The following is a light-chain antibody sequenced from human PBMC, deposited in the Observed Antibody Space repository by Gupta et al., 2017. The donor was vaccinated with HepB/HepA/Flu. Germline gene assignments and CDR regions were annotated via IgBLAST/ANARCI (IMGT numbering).Light chain of an antibody. CDR2: GAS. CDR1: QGIGND. Sequence: DIQMPQSPSSLSASVGDRVTITCRASQGIGNDLGWYQQKPGKAPKRLIYGASSLQSGVPSRFSGSGSGTEFTLTISSLQPEDFATYYCLQHSTYPRTFGQGTKVEIK. V-gene: IGKV1-17*01. J-gene: IGKJ1*01. CDR3: LQHSTYPRT.